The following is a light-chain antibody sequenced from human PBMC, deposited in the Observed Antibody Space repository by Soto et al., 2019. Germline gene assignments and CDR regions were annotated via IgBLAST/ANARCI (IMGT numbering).Light chain of an antibody. V-gene: IGLV2-8*01. CDR2: EVT. Sequence: QSALTQPPSASGSPGQSVTISCTGTSSDVGGYNYVSWYQQYPGRAPKLMIYEVTKRPSGVPDRFSGSKSGNTASLTVSGLQAEEEADYYCSSYSASYNFDSVFGGVTKLTV. CDR3: SSYSASYNFDSV. CDR1: SSDVGGYNY. J-gene: IGLJ3*02.